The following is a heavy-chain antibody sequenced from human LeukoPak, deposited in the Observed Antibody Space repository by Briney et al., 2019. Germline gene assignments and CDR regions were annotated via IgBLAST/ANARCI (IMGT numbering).Heavy chain of an antibody. Sequence: GGSLRLSCAASGFTFSSYSMNWVRQAPGKGLEWVSSISSSSSYIYYADSVKGRFTISRDNAKNSLYLQMNSLRAEDTAVYYCARVPYSSSWYGYYYYYMDVWGKGATVTISS. CDR1: GFTFSSYS. J-gene: IGHJ6*03. CDR2: ISSSSSYI. V-gene: IGHV3-21*04. CDR3: ARVPYSSSWYGYYYYYMDV. D-gene: IGHD6-13*01.